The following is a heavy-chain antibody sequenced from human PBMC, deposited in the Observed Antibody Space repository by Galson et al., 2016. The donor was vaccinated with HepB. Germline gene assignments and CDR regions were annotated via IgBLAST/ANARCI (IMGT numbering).Heavy chain of an antibody. CDR1: GFTFSGHW. CDR3: ARGRPGTITVLGN. Sequence: SLRLSCAASGFTFSGHWMHWVRQAPGKGLIWVSRINSDGSSSSYADYVKGRFTISRDDAKNTLYLQLNSLRAEDTAIYYCARGRPGTITVLGNWGQGTLVTVSS. D-gene: IGHD1-1*01. V-gene: IGHV3-74*01. J-gene: IGHJ4*02. CDR2: INSDGSSS.